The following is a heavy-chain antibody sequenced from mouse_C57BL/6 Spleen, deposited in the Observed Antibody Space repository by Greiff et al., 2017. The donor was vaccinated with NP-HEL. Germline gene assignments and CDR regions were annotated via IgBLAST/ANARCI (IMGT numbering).Heavy chain of an antibody. CDR3: AREGTYYGNGGEYFDV. D-gene: IGHD2-10*01. CDR2: IHPNSGST. Sequence: QVQLQQSGAELVKPGASVKLSCKASGYTFTSYWMHWVKQRPGQGLEWIGMIHPNSGSTNYNEKFKSKATLTVDKSSSTAYMQLSSLTSEDSAVYYWAREGTYYGNGGEYFDVWGTGTTVTVSS. CDR1: GYTFTSYW. J-gene: IGHJ1*03. V-gene: IGHV1-64*01.